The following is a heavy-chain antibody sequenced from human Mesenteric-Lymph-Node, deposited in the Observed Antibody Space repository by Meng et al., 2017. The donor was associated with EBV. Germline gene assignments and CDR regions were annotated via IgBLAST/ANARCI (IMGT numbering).Heavy chain of an antibody. D-gene: IGHD3-10*01. CDR2: IYHSGST. Sequence: QFELQCAGPGLVKPSGTLSLTCAVSGGSINSSNCWSWVRQVPGEGLEWIGEIYHSGSTNYNPSLKSRVTISVDKSKNQFSLRLNSVTAADTAVYYCAGSGSGSYYAIYYFDFWGQGTLVTVSS. V-gene: IGHV4-4*02. J-gene: IGHJ4*02. CDR3: AGSGSGSYYAIYYFDF. CDR1: GGSINSSNC.